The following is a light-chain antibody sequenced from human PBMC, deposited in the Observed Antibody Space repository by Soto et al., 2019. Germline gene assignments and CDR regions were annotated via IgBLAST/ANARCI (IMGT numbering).Light chain of an antibody. CDR3: SSSAGSNDA. J-gene: IGLJ1*01. CDR2: EVS. CDR1: SSDVGGYNY. V-gene: IGLV2-8*01. Sequence: QSALTQPPSASGSPGQSVTISCTGTSSDVGGYNYVSWYQQHPGKAPKLMIYEVSKQPSGVPDRFSGSKSGNTASLTVSALQAEEEDDDYCSSSAGSNDAFGTGTKLTVL.